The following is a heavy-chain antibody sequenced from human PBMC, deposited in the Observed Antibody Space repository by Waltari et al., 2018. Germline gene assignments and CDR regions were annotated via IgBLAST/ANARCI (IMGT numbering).Heavy chain of an antibody. Sequence: QLQLQESGPGLVKPSETLSLTCTVSGGSISSSSYYWGWIRQPPGKGLEWIGSIYYSWSTYYNPSLKSRVTISVDTSKNQFSLKLSSVTAADTAVYYCARRFVDILTGFDAFDVWGQGTMVTVSS. J-gene: IGHJ3*01. V-gene: IGHV4-39*01. CDR2: IYYSWST. CDR1: GGSISSSSYY. D-gene: IGHD3-9*01. CDR3: ARRFVDILTGFDAFDV.